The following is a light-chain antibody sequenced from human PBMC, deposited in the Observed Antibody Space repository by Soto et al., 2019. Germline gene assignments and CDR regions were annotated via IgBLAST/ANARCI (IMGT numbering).Light chain of an antibody. V-gene: IGKV4-1*01. CDR2: WAS. CDR3: QQYYSTLPYT. J-gene: IGKJ2*01. CDR1: QSVLYSSNNKNY. Sequence: DIVMTQSPDSLAVSLGERATINCKSSQSVLYSSNNKNYLAWYQQKPGQPPKLLIYWASTWESGVPDRFSGSGSGTDFTLTISSLQAEDVAVYYCQQYYSTLPYTFGQGTKLEIK.